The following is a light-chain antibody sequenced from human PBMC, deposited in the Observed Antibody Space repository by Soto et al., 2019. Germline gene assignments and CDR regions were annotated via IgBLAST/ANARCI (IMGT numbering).Light chain of an antibody. CDR3: SSYTSSSTPHVV. V-gene: IGLV2-14*01. Sequence: QSALSQPASVSGSPGQSITISCTGTSSDVGGYNYVSWYQQHPGKAPKLMIYDVSNRPSGVSNRFSGSKSGNTASLTISGLQAEDEADYYCSSYTSSSTPHVVFGGGTKLTVL. CDR2: DVS. J-gene: IGLJ2*01. CDR1: SSDVGGYNY.